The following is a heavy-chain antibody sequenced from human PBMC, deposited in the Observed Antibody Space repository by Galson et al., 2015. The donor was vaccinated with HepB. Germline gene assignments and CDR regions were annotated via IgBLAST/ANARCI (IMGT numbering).Heavy chain of an antibody. CDR2: IKEDGSEK. V-gene: IGHV3-7*03. J-gene: IGHJ4*02. CDR3: ARDQDSSSPQSAGQYYFGY. D-gene: IGHD6-6*01. Sequence: SLRLSCAASGITLSSYWMTWVRQAPGKGLEWVANIKEDGSEKNYVDSVKGRFTISRDNAENSVFLQMNSLRAEDTAVYYCARDQDSSSPQSAGQYYFGYWGQGILVTVSS. CDR1: GITLSSYW.